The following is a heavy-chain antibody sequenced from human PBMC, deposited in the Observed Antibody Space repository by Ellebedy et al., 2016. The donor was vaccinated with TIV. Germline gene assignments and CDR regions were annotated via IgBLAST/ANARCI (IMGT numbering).Heavy chain of an antibody. Sequence: GESLKISCAASGFTSSNYAMSWVRQAPGKGLEWVSVISGSGDNLHYADSVKGRFTISRDISKSTWYLQMNSLRGDDTAVYYCAKDGTSCYDYWGQGTLVTVSS. CDR2: ISGSGDNL. D-gene: IGHD2-2*01. J-gene: IGHJ4*02. CDR1: GFTSSNYA. CDR3: AKDGTSCYDY. V-gene: IGHV3-23*01.